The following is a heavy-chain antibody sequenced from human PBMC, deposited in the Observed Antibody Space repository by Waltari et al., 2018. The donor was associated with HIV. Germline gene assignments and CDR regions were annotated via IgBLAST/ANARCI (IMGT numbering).Heavy chain of an antibody. CDR3: AKDSLVYWFDP. CDR2: IRNDGLNK. V-gene: IGHV3-30*02. CDR1: GFTFSSYA. Sequence: QVQLVESGGGVVQPGGSLRLSCAASGFTFSSYAMHWVRQAPGKGLEWVAFIRNDGLNKYYADSVKGRFTISRDNSNNTLYVQMNSLRGEDTAVYYCAKDSLVYWFDPWGQGTLVTVSS. J-gene: IGHJ5*02.